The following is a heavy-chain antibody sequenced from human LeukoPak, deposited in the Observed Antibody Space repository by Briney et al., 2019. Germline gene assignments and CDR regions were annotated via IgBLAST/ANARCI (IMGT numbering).Heavy chain of an antibody. CDR3: AKGIEGITGVVTYFDY. D-gene: IGHD3-3*01. Sequence: PSETLSLTCTVSGYSISSGYYWGWIRQPPGKGLEWIGSIYHSGSTYYNPSLKSRVTISVDTSKNQFSLNLSSVTAADTAVYYCAKGIEGITGVVTYFDYWGQGTLVTVSS. CDR2: IYHSGST. CDR1: GYSISSGYY. J-gene: IGHJ4*02. V-gene: IGHV4-38-2*02.